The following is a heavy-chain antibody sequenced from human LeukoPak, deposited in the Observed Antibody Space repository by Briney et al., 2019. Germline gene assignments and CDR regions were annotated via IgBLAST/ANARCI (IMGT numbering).Heavy chain of an antibody. CDR2: FDPGDGET. CDR1: GYTLTELS. D-gene: IGHD3-10*01. Sequence: GASVKVSCKVSGYTLTELSMHWVRQAPGKGLEWMGGFDPGDGETIYAQKFQGRVTMTEDTSTDTAYMELSSLRSEDTAVYYCATGHMVRGVIHGWFDPWGQGTLVTVSS. V-gene: IGHV1-24*01. CDR3: ATGHMVRGVIHGWFDP. J-gene: IGHJ5*02.